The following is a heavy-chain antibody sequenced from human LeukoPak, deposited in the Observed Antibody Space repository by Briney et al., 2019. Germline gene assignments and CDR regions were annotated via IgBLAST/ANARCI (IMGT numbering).Heavy chain of an antibody. D-gene: IGHD3-9*01. CDR1: GYSISSGYY. CDR3: AREGILTGYYIYYYYYYMDV. J-gene: IGHJ6*03. Sequence: SETLSLTCTVSGYSISSGYYWGWIRQPPGKGLEWIGSTYHSGSTYYNPSLKSRVTISVDTSKNQFSLKLSSVTAADTAVYYCAREGILTGYYIYYYYYYMDVWGKGTTVTVSS. V-gene: IGHV4-38-2*02. CDR2: TYHSGST.